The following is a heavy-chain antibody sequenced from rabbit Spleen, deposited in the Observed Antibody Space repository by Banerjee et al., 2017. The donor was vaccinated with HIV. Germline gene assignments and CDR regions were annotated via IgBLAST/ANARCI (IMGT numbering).Heavy chain of an antibody. V-gene: IGHV1S45*01. CDR2: IYAGSSSNT. CDR3: ARDTSTSFSTYGMDL. D-gene: IGHD1-1*01. J-gene: IGHJ6*01. Sequence: QEQLVESGGGLVQPGGSLKLSCKASGFSFNSGDDMCWVRQAPGKGLEWIACIYAGSSSNTYSATWAKGRFTISKTSSTTVTLQMTSLTAADTATYFCARDTSTSFSTYGMDLWGQGTLVTVS. CDR1: GFSFNSGDD.